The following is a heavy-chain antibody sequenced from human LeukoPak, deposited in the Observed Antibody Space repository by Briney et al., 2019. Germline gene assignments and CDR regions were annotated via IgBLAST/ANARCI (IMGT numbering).Heavy chain of an antibody. CDR3: ARGVVAAAGRTFDF. CDR1: GGSISSYY. V-gene: IGHV4-59*01. CDR2: IHYSGST. D-gene: IGHD6-13*01. Sequence: SETLSLTCTVSGGSISSYYWSWIRQPPGKGLEWIGYIHYSGSTSYNPSLRSRVTISLDTSKNQFSLKLSSVTAADTAIYYCARGVVAAAGRTFDFWGQGTLVTVSS. J-gene: IGHJ4*02.